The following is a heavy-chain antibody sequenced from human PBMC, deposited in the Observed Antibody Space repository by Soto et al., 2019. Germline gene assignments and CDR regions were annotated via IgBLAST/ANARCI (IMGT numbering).Heavy chain of an antibody. CDR3: GKEIGRAGHGPFDY. V-gene: IGHV3-30*18. CDR1: GFTFSSYG. Sequence: QVQLVESGGGVVQPGRSLRLSCAASGFTFSSYGMHWVRQAPGKGLEWVAVISYDGSNKYYADSVKGRFTISRDNSKNTLYLQMNSLRAEDTAVYYCGKEIGRAGHGPFDYWGQGTLVTVSS. J-gene: IGHJ4*02. D-gene: IGHD6-19*01. CDR2: ISYDGSNK.